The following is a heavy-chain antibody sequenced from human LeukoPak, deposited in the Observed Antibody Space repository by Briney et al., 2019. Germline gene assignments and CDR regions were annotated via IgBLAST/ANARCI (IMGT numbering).Heavy chain of an antibody. CDR3: ARDAQWLPDY. J-gene: IGHJ4*02. CDR1: GFTFSGYE. CDR2: ITSNGRTK. Sequence: GGSLRLSCAASGFTFSGYEMNWVRQAPGKGLEWVSYITSNGRTKYYADSVKGRFTISRDNAKNSLYLQMNSLRAEDTAVYYCARDAQWLPDYWGQGILVTVSS. V-gene: IGHV3-48*03. D-gene: IGHD3-22*01.